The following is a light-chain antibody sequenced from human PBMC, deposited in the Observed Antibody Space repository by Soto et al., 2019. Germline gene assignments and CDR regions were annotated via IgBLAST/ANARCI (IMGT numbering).Light chain of an antibody. CDR1: ESLVHSDGNTY. Sequence: DIVMTQSPLSSPVTLGQPASISCRSSESLVHSDGNTYLSWLHQRPGQPPRLLIYKISKRLPGVPERISGSGAGTEFTLKISRVEAEDVGIYYCMQATQFSWTFGQGTKVEIK. CDR3: MQATQFSWT. J-gene: IGKJ1*01. V-gene: IGKV2-24*01. CDR2: KIS.